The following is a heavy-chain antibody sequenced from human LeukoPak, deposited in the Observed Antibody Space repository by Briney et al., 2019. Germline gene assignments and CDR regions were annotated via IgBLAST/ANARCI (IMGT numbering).Heavy chain of an antibody. V-gene: IGHV3-7*03. CDR3: VRNLAVAGTCFDS. CDR1: GFTFRNYW. Sequence: PGGSLRLSCAASGFTFRNYWMSWVRQAPGTGLEWVANIKQEGSDRNYVTSVRGRFTISRDNAESSLYLQMNSLRVEDTAVYYCVRNLAVAGTCFDSWGQGTLVTVSS. D-gene: IGHD6-19*01. CDR2: IKQEGSDR. J-gene: IGHJ4*02.